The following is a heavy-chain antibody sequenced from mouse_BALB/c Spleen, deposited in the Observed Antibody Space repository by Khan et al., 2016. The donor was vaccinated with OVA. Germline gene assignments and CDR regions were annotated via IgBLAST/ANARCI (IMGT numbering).Heavy chain of an antibody. CDR1: GYSFTGYF. J-gene: IGHJ2*01. D-gene: IGHD1-1*01. V-gene: IGHV1-20*02. CDR3: ERKNGSDFDY. CDR2: INPHIGET. Sequence: VQLKESGPELVKPGASVKISCKASGYSFTGYFMNWVMQSHGKSLEWIGRINPHIGETFYNQKFKDKATLTVDESSSTAHMELRSLASEDSAVYYCERKNGSDFDYWGQGTTLTVSS.